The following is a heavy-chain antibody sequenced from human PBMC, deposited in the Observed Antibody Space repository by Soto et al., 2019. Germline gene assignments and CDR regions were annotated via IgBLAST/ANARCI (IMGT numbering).Heavy chain of an antibody. J-gene: IGHJ6*02. Sequence: ASVKVSCKVADYTFTSYGVSWVRQAHGQGLEWMGWISAYNGNTNYAQKLQGRVTMTTDTSTSTAYMELRSLRSDDTAVYYCARHVLRFLEWLSTAYYYYYGMDVWGQGTTVTVSS. CDR2: ISAYNGNT. CDR3: ARHVLRFLEWLSTAYYYYYGMDV. CDR1: DYTFTSYG. D-gene: IGHD3-3*01. V-gene: IGHV1-18*01.